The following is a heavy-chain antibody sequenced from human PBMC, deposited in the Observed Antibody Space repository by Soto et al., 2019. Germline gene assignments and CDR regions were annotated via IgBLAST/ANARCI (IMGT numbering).Heavy chain of an antibody. J-gene: IGHJ6*03. CDR3: ARAIHDYGDYERFYYYYYMDV. D-gene: IGHD4-17*01. CDR2: IYSGGST. V-gene: IGHV3-53*01. CDR1: GFTVSSNY. Sequence: GGSLRLSCAASGFTVSSNYMTWVRQAPGKGLEWVSVIYSGGSTYYADSVKGRFTISRDNSKNTVYLQMNSLRAEDTAVYYCARAIHDYGDYERFYYYYYMDVWGKGTTVTVSS.